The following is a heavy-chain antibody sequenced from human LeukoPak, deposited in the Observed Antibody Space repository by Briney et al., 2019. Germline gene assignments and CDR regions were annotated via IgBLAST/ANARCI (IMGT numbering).Heavy chain of an antibody. CDR2: IWYDGINK. CDR3: ARVYYDSSGYDAFDI. CDR1: GFTFSSYG. Sequence: GGSLRLSCAASGFTFSSYGMHWVRQAPGKGLEWVAVIWYDGINKYYADSVKGRFTISRDNSKNTLYLQMNSLRAEDTAVYYCARVYYDSSGYDAFDIWGQGTMVTVSS. D-gene: IGHD3-22*01. V-gene: IGHV3-33*01. J-gene: IGHJ3*02.